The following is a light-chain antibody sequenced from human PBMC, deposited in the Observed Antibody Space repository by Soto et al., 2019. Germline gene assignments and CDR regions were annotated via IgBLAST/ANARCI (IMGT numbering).Light chain of an antibody. CDR1: SSDVGGYNS. CDR3: SSYTSSSTYV. Sequence: QSVLTQPASVSRSPGQSITISCTGTSSDVGGYNSVSWCQQHPGKAPKLMIYDVSNRPSGVSNRFSGSKSGNTASLTISGLQAEDEADYYCSSYTSSSTYVFATGTKVTVL. CDR2: DVS. V-gene: IGLV2-14*01. J-gene: IGLJ1*01.